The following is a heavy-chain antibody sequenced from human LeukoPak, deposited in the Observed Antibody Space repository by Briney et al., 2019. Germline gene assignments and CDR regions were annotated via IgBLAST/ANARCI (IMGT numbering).Heavy chain of an antibody. CDR1: GYIFVDYF. J-gene: IGHJ4*02. CDR3: ARGRAVGKVPLPDY. D-gene: IGHD1-26*01. V-gene: IGHV1-46*01. CDR2: INANGGGT. Sequence: ASVKVSCKTSGYIFVDYFLHWVRQAPGQGLEWMGIINANGGGTRYAQMFQGRVTMTRDVSTRTVYMELSSLTSEDTALYYCARGRAVGKVPLPDYWGRGTLVTVSS.